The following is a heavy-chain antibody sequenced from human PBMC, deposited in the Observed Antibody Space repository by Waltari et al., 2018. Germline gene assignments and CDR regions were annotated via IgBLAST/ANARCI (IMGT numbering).Heavy chain of an antibody. V-gene: IGHV3-7*01. CDR2: IKQDGSEK. J-gene: IGHJ4*02. CDR1: GFTFSSYW. D-gene: IGHD4-17*01. CDR3: ARDSAYGDYGSDY. Sequence: EVQLVESGGGLVQPGGSLRLSCAASGFTFSSYWMRWVRQAPGKGLEWVANIKQDGSEKYYVDSVKGRFTISRDNAKNSLYLQMNSLRAEDTAVYYCARDSAYGDYGSDYWGQGTLVTVSS.